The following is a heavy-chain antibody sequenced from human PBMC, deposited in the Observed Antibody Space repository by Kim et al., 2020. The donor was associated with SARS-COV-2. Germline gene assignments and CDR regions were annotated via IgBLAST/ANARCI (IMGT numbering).Heavy chain of an antibody. V-gene: IGHV3-48*03. Sequence: YAETVKGRLTIARENAKNSLYLQMNSLRAEDTAVYYCVGALPVCLSSIDYWGQGTLVTVSS. J-gene: IGHJ4*02. D-gene: IGHD3-16*01. CDR3: VGALPVCLSSIDY.